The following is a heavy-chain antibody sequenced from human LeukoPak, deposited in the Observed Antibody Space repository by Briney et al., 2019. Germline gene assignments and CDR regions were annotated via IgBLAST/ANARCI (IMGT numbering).Heavy chain of an antibody. J-gene: IGHJ3*02. V-gene: IGHV3-21*01. CDR1: GFTFSSYS. CDR2: ISSSSSYI. Sequence: PGGSLRLSCAASGFTFSSYSMNWVRQAPGKGLEWVSSISSSSSYIYYADSVKGRFTISRDNAKSSLYLQMNSLRAEDTAVYYCASLKEFKDAFDIWGQGTMVTVSS. CDR3: ASLKEFKDAFDI. D-gene: IGHD3-10*01.